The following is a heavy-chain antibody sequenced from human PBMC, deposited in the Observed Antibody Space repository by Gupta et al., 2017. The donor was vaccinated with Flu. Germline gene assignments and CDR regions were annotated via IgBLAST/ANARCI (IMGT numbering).Heavy chain of an antibody. CDR1: GASMGSGNYY. J-gene: IGHJ4*02. D-gene: IGHD6-19*01. CDR2: IYYSGTA. V-gene: IGHV4-61*01. Sequence: QVQLQESGPVLVQSSETLSLTCTVSGASMGSGNYYWSWIRQSPGKGLGWIGYIYYSGTAKYNPSLESRVTISIDTSKNQFSVEMTSVTDAAAAVYHCARGWGSGWVESWGQGTLVIVSS. CDR3: ARGWGSGWVES.